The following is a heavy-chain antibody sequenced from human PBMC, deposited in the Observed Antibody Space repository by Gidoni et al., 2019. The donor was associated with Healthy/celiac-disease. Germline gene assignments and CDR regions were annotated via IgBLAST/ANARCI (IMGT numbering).Heavy chain of an antibody. CDR2: ISHDGSNT. J-gene: IGHJ6*02. CDR1: GFTVSSYV. V-gene: IGHV3-30*18. Sequence: QLQLVESGGGVVQPGRSLRLSCAASGFTVSSYVMHWVRPAPGKGLEWVAVISHDGSNTNYEDSVKGRFTISSDNSKNPLYLQMNSLRAEDTAVYYCAKGYNPTPKGYCSGGSCYPNYYYGMDVWGQGTTVTVSS. CDR3: AKGYNPTPKGYCSGGSCYPNYYYGMDV. D-gene: IGHD2-15*01.